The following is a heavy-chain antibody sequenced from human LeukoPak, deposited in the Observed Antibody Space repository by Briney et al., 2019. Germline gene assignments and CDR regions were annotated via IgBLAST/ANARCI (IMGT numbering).Heavy chain of an antibody. CDR1: GYTFTGYY. V-gene: IGHV1-46*01. D-gene: IGHD3-22*01. CDR2: INPSGGRT. J-gene: IGHJ4*02. CDR3: ARDQRYYDSSGHLDY. Sequence: ASVKVSCKASGYTFTGYYMHWVRQAPGQGLEWMGIINPSGGRTSYAQKFQGRVTMTRDTSTSTVYMELSSLRSEDTAVYYCARDQRYYDSSGHLDYWGQGTLVTVSS.